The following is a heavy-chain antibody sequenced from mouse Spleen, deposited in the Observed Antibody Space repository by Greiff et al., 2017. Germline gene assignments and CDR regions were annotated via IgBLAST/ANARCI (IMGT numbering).Heavy chain of an antibody. CDR3: ARSISPGTEFAY. V-gene: IGHV7-3*01. Sequence: EVQVVESGGGLVQPGGSLSLSCAASGFTFTDYYMSWVRQPPGKALEWLGFIRNKANGYTTEYSASVKGRFTISRDNSQSILYLQMNALRAEDSATYYCARSISPGTEFAYWGQGTLVTVSA. D-gene: IGHD4-1*01. CDR2: IRNKANGYTT. J-gene: IGHJ3*01. CDR1: GFTFTDYY.